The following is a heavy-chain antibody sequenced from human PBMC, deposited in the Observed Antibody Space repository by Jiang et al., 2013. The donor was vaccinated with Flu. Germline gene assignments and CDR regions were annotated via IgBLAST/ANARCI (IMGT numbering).Heavy chain of an antibody. Sequence: YISRSSSAIYYADSVKGRFTISRDNARNSLYLQMNSLRDGDTAVYYCARDLRCTSTSCYDASGYYYYYYGMDVWGQGTTVTVSS. V-gene: IGHV3-48*02. CDR3: ARDLRCTSTSCYDASGYYYYYYGMDV. D-gene: IGHD2-2*01. CDR2: ISRSSSAI. J-gene: IGHJ6*02.